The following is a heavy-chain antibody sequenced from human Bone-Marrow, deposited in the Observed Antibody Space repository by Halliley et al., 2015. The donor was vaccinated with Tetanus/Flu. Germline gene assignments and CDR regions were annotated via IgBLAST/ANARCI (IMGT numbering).Heavy chain of an antibody. V-gene: IGHV4-59*01. CDR1: GGSISSDY. CDR2: IYYSGST. CDR3: ARAGSSCWLDG. D-gene: IGHD3-3*01. Sequence: TLSLTCTVSGGSISSDYWSWIRQPPGKGLEWIGYIYYSGSTDYNSSLKSRVTISLDTSKHQFSLKVRSVTAADTAVYYCARAGSSCWLDGWGQGALVTVS. J-gene: IGHJ4*02.